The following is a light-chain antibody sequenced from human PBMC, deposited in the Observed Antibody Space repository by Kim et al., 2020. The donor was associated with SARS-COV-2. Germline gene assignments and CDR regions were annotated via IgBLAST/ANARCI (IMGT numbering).Light chain of an antibody. CDR1: SSNIGGTT. J-gene: IGLJ3*02. Sequence: QSVLTQPPSASGTPGQRVTISCSGSSSNIGGTTVNWFQQFPGTAPRVLIYTTDQRPSGVPDRFSGSKSGTSASLAISRLQSEDEADYYCAAWDDSLNSWVFGGGTQLTVL. V-gene: IGLV1-44*01. CDR2: TTD. CDR3: AAWDDSLNSWV.